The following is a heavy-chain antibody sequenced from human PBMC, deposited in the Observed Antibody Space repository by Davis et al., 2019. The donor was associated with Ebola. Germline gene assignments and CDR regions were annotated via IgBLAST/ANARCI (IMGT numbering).Heavy chain of an antibody. CDR1: GFTFSSYA. Sequence: GESLKISCAASGFTFSSYAISWVRQAPGKGLEWVSAISGSGGSTYYADSVKGRFTISRDNSKNTLYLQMNSLRAEDTAVYYCAKDPITMVRGVRDYWGQGNLVTVSS. J-gene: IGHJ4*02. CDR3: AKDPITMVRGVRDY. CDR2: ISGSGGST. D-gene: IGHD3-10*01. V-gene: IGHV3-23*01.